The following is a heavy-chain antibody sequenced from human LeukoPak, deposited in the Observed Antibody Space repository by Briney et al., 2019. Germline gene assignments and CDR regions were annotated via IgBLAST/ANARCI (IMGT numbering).Heavy chain of an antibody. J-gene: IGHJ4*02. CDR3: ARMKGYYYDSSGAIDY. CDR2: LYYTGTT. CDR1: GGSISGYY. Sequence: SETLSLTCAVSGGSISGYYWSWIRQPPGRGLEWIGYLYYTGTTKYNPSLKSRVTMSLDTSKNQFSLNLRSVTDADTAVYYCARMKGYYYDSSGAIDYWGQGTLVTVSS. V-gene: IGHV4-59*12. D-gene: IGHD3-22*01.